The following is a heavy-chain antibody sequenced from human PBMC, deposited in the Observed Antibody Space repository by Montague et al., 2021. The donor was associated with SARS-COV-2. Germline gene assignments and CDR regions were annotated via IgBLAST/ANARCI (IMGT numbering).Heavy chain of an antibody. CDR2: FDPEDGET. D-gene: IGHD6-25*01. V-gene: IGHV1-24*01. CDR1: GYTLTELS. J-gene: IGHJ2*01. Sequence: SVKVSCKVSGYTLTELSMHWVRQAPGKGLEWMGGFDPEDGETIYAQKLQGRVTTTEDTSTDTAYMELSSLRSEDTAVYYCATGRSGYFDLWGRGTLVTVSS. CDR3: ATGRSGYFDL.